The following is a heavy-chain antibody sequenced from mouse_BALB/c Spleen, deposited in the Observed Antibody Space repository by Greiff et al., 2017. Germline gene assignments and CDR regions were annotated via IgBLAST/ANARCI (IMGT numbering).Heavy chain of an antibody. V-gene: IGHV5-4*02. CDR2: ISDGGSYT. D-gene: IGHD2-1*01. CDR3: ARYGNYDYAMDY. CDR1: GFTFSDYY. Sequence: DVQLVESGGGLVKPGGSLKLSCAASGFTFSDYYMYWVRQTPEKRLEWVATISDGGSYTYYPDSVKGRFTISRDNAKNNLYLQMSSLKSEDTAMYYCARYGNYDYAMDYWGQGTSVTVSS. J-gene: IGHJ4*01.